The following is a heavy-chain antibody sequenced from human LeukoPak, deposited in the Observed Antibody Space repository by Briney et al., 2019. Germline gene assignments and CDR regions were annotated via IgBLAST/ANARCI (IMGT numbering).Heavy chain of an antibody. V-gene: IGHV3-30*18. Sequence: GGSLRLSCAASGFTFGSYGMHWVRQAPGKGLEWVAAISYDGSYKYYADSVKDRFTISRDFSKNTLYLRMSSLRAEDTAVYYCAKTYSSGWWDLDFWGQGTLVTVPS. CDR3: AKTYSSGWWDLDF. D-gene: IGHD6-19*01. CDR2: ISYDGSYK. J-gene: IGHJ4*02. CDR1: GFTFGSYG.